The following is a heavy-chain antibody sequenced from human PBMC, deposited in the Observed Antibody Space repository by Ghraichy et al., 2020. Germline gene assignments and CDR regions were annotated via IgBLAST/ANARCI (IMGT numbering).Heavy chain of an antibody. CDR1: GFTVSSNY. D-gene: IGHD6-13*01. V-gene: IGHV3-53*01. J-gene: IGHJ4*02. CDR2: IDSGGTT. CDR3: ARRAAAGTVEDY. Sequence: GGSLRLSCAASGFTVSSNYMSWVRQAPGKGLEWVSLIDSGGTTYYADSVKGRFTVSRDNAKNSLYLQMNSLRAEDTAVYYCARRAAAGTVEDYWGQGTLVTVSS.